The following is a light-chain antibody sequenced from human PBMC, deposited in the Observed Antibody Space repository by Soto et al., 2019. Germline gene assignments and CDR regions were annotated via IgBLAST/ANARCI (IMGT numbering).Light chain of an antibody. V-gene: IGKV1-17*03. J-gene: IGKJ5*01. Sequence: DSQRAQPPCSVCASVGDRVTTTCLASQGISNYLAWFQQKPGKVPKRLIYAASSLQSGVPSRFSGSGSGTEFALTISSLQPEDFATYYCLQHNSYPFTFGQGTRLEIK. CDR3: LQHNSYPFT. CDR1: QGISNY. CDR2: AAS.